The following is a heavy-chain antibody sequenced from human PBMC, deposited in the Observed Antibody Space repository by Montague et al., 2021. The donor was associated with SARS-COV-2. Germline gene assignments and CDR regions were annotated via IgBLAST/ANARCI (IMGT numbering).Heavy chain of an antibody. CDR1: GGSVRSSNDC. D-gene: IGHD4-17*01. CDR2: FYYSGNT. Sequence: SETLSLTCTVSGGSVRSSNDCWGWIRRPPGKGLEWIANFYYSGNTYYNPSLKSRVTISVDTSNNQFSLKLSSVTAADTAVYYCARGPKMYGELADYWGQGTLVTVS. V-gene: IGHV4-39*01. J-gene: IGHJ4*02. CDR3: ARGPKMYGELADY.